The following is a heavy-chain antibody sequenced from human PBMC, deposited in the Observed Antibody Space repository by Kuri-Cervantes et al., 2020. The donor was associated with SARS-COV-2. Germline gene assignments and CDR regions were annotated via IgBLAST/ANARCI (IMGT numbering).Heavy chain of an antibody. V-gene: IGHV1-8*01. Sequence: ASVKVSCKAPETTFPNYDINWVRQATGQGLEWMGMVKTNSGNTLYAQIFQGRVTMTRDTSTSTVYVELSSLRSEDTAVYCCARARSGTIDAFDIRGQGTMVTVSS. CDR3: ARARSGTIDAFDI. D-gene: IGHD3-10*01. CDR2: VKTNSGNT. CDR1: ETTFPNYD. J-gene: IGHJ3*02.